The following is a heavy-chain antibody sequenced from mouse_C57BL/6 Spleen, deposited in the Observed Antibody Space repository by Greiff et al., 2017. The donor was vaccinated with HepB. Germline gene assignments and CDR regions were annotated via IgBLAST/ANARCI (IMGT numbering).Heavy chain of an antibody. V-gene: IGHV1-64*01. Sequence: QVQLKQPGAELVKPGASVKLSCKASGYTFTSYWMHWVKQRPGQGLEWIGMIHPNSGSTNYNEKFKSKATLTVDKSSSTAYMQLSSLTSEDSAVYYCARDGYYGFDYWGQGTTLTVSS. J-gene: IGHJ2*01. D-gene: IGHD2-3*01. CDR3: ARDGYYGFDY. CDR1: GYTFTSYW. CDR2: IHPNSGST.